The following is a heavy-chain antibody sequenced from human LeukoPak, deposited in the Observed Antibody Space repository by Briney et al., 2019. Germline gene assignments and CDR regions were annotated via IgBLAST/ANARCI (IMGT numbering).Heavy chain of an antibody. CDR1: DYTFTSYG. Sequence: ASVKVSCQASDYTFTSYGISWVRQAPGQGLEWMGWITAYNDNTYYAQKLQGRVTMTEDTSTDTAYMELSSLRSEDTAVYYCATEGYYDSSGYYTDYWGQGTLVTVSS. CDR2: ITAYNDNT. J-gene: IGHJ4*02. V-gene: IGHV1-18*01. D-gene: IGHD3-22*01. CDR3: ATEGYYDSSGYYTDY.